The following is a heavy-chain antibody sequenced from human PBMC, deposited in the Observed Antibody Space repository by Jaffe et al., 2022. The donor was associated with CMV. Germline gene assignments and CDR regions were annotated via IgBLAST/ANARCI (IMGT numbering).Heavy chain of an antibody. CDR3: AKNSEWELRGWKADAFDI. D-gene: IGHD1-26*01. J-gene: IGHJ3*02. CDR1: GFTFSSYA. V-gene: IGHV3-23*04. CDR2: ISESGGST. Sequence: EEHLVESGGGLVQPGGSLRLSCAASGFTFSSYAMSWVRQAPGKGLEWVSGISESGGSTHYADSVKGRFIISRDNSKNTMYMQIHSLRADDTAIYFCAKNSEWELRGWKADAFDIWGQGTMVTVSS.